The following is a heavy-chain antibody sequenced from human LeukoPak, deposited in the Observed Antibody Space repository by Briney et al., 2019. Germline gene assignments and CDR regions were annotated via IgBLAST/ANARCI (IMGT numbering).Heavy chain of an antibody. CDR3: ASVRDGYNYFDY. V-gene: IGHV1-69*13. CDR2: IIPIFGTA. Sequence: SVKVSCKASGGTFSSYAISWVRQAPGQGLEWMGGIIPIFGTANYAQKFQGRVTITADESSSTAYTELSSLRSEDTAVYYCASVRDGYNYFDYWGQGTLVTVSS. D-gene: IGHD5-24*01. J-gene: IGHJ4*02. CDR1: GGTFSSYA.